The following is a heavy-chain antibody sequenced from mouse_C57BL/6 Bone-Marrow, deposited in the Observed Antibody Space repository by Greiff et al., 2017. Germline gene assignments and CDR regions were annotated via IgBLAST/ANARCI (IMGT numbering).Heavy chain of an antibody. J-gene: IGHJ4*01. Sequence: EVKVEESGGGLVQPGGSMKLSCVASGFTFSNYWMNWVRQSPEKGLEWVAQIRLKSDNYATHYAESVKGRFTISRDDSKSSVYLQMNNLRAEDTGIYYCTGGTKGNYYAMDYWGQGTSVTVSA. CDR3: TGGTKGNYYAMDY. V-gene: IGHV6-3*01. CDR2: IRLKSDNYAT. CDR1: GFTFSNYW. D-gene: IGHD1-1*01.